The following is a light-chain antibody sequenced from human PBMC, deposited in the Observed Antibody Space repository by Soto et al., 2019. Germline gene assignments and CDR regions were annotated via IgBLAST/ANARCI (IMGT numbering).Light chain of an antibody. CDR2: DTS. CDR3: QQRFSSPPT. CDR1: QSVSRY. Sequence: EIGLTQSPATLSLSPGERATLSCRASQSVSRYLAWYQQKPGQAPRLLIHDTSTRATGVPDTFSGSGSGTEFTLSISSLEPEDSAMYYCQQRFSSPPTFGGGTHVEIK. J-gene: IGKJ4*01. V-gene: IGKV3-11*01.